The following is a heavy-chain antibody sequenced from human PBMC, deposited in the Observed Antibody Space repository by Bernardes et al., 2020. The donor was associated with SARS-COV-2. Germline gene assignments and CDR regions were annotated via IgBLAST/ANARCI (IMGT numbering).Heavy chain of an antibody. V-gene: IGHV1-3*01. CDR2: INAGNGNT. Sequence: ASLKVSCKASGYTFSTYHMHWVRQAPGQRLEWLGWINAGNGNTKYLQNFQDRVTVTSDTSASTAYMELSSLTSEDTAVYYCARLKIGESDYWGQGTLVTVSS. CDR3: ARLKIGESDY. J-gene: IGHJ4*02. CDR1: GYTFSTYH.